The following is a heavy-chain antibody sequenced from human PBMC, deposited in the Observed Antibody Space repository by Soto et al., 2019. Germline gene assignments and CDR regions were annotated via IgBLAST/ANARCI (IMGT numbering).Heavy chain of an antibody. V-gene: IGHV3-30-3*01. D-gene: IGHD6-13*01. J-gene: IGHJ4*02. Sequence: QVQLVESGGGVVQPGRSLRLSCAASGFTFSSYAMHWVRQAPGKGLEWVAVISYDGSNKYYADSVKGRFTISRDNSKNTLYLQMNSLRAEDTAVYYCARKVGRSGWYGDYWGQGTLVTVSS. CDR3: ARKVGRSGWYGDY. CDR1: GFTFSSYA. CDR2: ISYDGSNK.